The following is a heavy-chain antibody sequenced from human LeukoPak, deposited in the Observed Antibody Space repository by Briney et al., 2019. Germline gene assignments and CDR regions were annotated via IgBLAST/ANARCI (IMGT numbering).Heavy chain of an antibody. J-gene: IGHJ3*02. V-gene: IGHV1-18*01. CDR1: GYTFTSYG. D-gene: IGHD6-13*01. CDR3: ARIRSSSWYGGAFDI. Sequence: ASVKVSCKASGYTFTSYGISWVRQAPGQGLEWMGWISAYNGNTNYAQKLQGRVTMTTDTSTSTAYMELRSLRSDDTAVYYCARIRSSSWYGGAFDIWGQGTMVTVSS. CDR2: ISAYNGNT.